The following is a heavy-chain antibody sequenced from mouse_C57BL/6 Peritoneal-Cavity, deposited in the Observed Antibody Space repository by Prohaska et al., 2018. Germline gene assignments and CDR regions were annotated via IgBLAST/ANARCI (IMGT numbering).Heavy chain of an antibody. V-gene: IGHV1-18*01. J-gene: IGHJ4*01. CDR2: INPNNGGT. Sequence: HGKSLEWIGDINPNNGGTIYNQKFKGKATLTVDKSSSTAYMELRSLTSEDTAVYYCARSGPYYYAMDYWGQGTSLTVSS. CDR3: ARSGPYYYAMDY.